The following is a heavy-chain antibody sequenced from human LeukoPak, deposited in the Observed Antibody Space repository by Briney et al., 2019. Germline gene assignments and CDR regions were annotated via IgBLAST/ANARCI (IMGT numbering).Heavy chain of an antibody. CDR2: ISAYNGNT. CDR1: GYTFTSYG. V-gene: IGHV1-18*01. D-gene: IGHD6-13*01. J-gene: IGHJ4*02. CDR3: AGDIGDPGITIAAAGTGY. Sequence: ASVKVSCKASGYTFTSYGISWVRQAPGQGLEWMGWISAYNGNTNYAQKLQGRVTMTTDTSTSTAYMELRSLRSDDTAVYYCAGDIGDPGITIAAAGTGYWGQGTLVTVSS.